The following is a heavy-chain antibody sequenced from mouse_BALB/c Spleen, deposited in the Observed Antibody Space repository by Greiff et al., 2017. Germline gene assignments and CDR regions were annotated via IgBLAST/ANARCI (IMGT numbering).Heavy chain of an antibody. CDR2: IRNKANGYTT. Sequence: DVHLVESGGGLVQPGGSLRLSCATSGFTFTDYYMSWVRQPPGKALEWLGFIRNKANGYTTEYSASVKGRFTISRDNSQSILYLQMNTLRAEDSATYYCARDGGNPLYYAMDYWGQGTSVTVSS. D-gene: IGHD2-1*01. J-gene: IGHJ4*01. V-gene: IGHV7-3*02. CDR3: ARDGGNPLYYAMDY. CDR1: GFTFTDYY.